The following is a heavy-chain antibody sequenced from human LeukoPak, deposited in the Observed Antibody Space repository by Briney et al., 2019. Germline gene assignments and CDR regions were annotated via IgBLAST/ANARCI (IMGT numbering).Heavy chain of an antibody. CDR2: INPSGST. CDR3: ATGLRSTYSYYFDY. Sequence: LSETLSLTCTVYGGSFSGFYWSWIRQPPGKGLEWIGEINPSGSTDYNPSLKSRVTISVDTSKDQFSLKLSSVTAADTAVYYCATGLRSTYSYYFDYWGQGTLVTVSS. J-gene: IGHJ4*02. D-gene: IGHD6-13*01. CDR1: GGSFSGFY. V-gene: IGHV4-34*01.